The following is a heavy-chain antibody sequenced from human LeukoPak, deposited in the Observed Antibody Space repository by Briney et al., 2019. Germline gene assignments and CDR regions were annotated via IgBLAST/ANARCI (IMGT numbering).Heavy chain of an antibody. D-gene: IGHD3-22*01. CDR3: ARGRGDYFDSSGYFFDY. Sequence: PSETLSLTCTVSGGSISSGSYYWSWIRQPAGKGLEWIGRIYTSESTNYNPSLKSRVTMSVDKSKNQFSLKLTSVTAADTAVYYCARGRGDYFDSSGYFFDYWGQGTLVTVSS. J-gene: IGHJ4*02. CDR1: GGSISSGSYY. V-gene: IGHV4-61*02. CDR2: IYTSEST.